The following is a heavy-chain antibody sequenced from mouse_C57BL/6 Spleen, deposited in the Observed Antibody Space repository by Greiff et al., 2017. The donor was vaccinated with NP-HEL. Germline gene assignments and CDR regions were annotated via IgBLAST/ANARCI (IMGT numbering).Heavy chain of an antibody. D-gene: IGHD1-1*02. CDR2: INPSTGGT. V-gene: IGHV1-42*01. CDR3: ARSGGGFDY. CDR1: GYSFTGYY. J-gene: IGHJ2*01. Sequence: EVQLKQSGPELVKPGASVKISCKASGYSFTGYYMNWVKQSPEKSLEWIGEINPSTGGTTYNQKFKAKATLTVDKSSSTAYMQLKSLTSEDSAVYYCARSGGGFDYWGQGTTLTVSS.